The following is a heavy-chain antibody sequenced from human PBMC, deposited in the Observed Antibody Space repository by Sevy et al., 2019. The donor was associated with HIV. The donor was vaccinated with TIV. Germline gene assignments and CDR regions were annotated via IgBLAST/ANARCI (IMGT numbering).Heavy chain of an antibody. D-gene: IGHD2-2*01. V-gene: IGHV4-61*02. J-gene: IGHJ3*02. CDR1: GGSISSGSYY. CDR3: ARENIVVVPAAMADAIDI. Sequence: SETLSLTCTVSGGSISSGSYYWSWIRQPAGKGLEWIGRICTSGSTNYNPSLKSRVTISVDTSKNQFSLKLSSLTAADTAVYYCARENIVVVPAAMADAIDIWGQGTMVTVSS. CDR2: ICTSGST.